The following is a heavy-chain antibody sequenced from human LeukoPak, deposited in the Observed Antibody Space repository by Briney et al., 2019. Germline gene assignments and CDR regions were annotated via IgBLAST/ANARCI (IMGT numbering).Heavy chain of an antibody. CDR3: ARGSTSCPPLECLTFDI. V-gene: IGHV4-31*03. Sequence: SQTLSLTCTVSGGSISSGGYYWSWIRQHPGKGLEWIGYIYYSGSTYYNPSLKSRVTISVDTSKNQFSLKLSSATAADTAVYYCARGSTSCPPLECLTFDIWGQGTMVTVSS. CDR2: IYYSGST. CDR1: GGSISSGGYY. J-gene: IGHJ3*02. D-gene: IGHD2-2*01.